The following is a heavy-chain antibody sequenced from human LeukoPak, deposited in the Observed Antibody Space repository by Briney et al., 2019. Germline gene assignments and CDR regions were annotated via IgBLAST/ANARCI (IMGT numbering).Heavy chain of an antibody. D-gene: IGHD2-15*01. V-gene: IGHV3-11*04. CDR1: GFTFSDYY. J-gene: IGHJ4*02. Sequence: GGSLRLSCAASGFTFSDYYMSWIRQAPGKGLEWVSYISSSGSTIYYADSVKGRFTISRDNAKNSLYLQMNSLRAEDTAVYYCAKLPVSGPPDYWGQGTLVTVSS. CDR2: ISSSGSTI. CDR3: AKLPVSGPPDY.